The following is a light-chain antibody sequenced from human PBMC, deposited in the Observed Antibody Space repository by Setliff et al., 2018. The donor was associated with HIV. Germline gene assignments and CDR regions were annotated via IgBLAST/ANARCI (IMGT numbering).Light chain of an antibody. Sequence: QSVLAQPASVSGSPGQSITISCTGTSSDVGGYNYVSWYQQYPGKAPKLMIYDVSTRPSGVSNRFSGSKSGNTASLTISGLQTEDEADYYCSSYTSSSTDVFGTGTKVTVL. V-gene: IGLV2-14*01. CDR1: SSDVGGYNY. CDR2: DVS. CDR3: SSYTSSSTDV. J-gene: IGLJ1*01.